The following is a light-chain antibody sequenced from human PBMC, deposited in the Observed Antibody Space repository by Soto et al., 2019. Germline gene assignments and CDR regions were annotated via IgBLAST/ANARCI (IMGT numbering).Light chain of an antibody. CDR3: SSYRNSNPLV. Sequence: QSALTQPASVSGSPGQSITISCTGTSNDVGGYNYVSWYQHHPGKAPKLMIYEVSNRPSGVSNRFSGSKSGNTASLTISGLQAEDEADYYCSSYRNSNPLVFGGGTKLTVL. CDR2: EVS. CDR1: SNDVGGYNY. V-gene: IGLV2-14*01. J-gene: IGLJ2*01.